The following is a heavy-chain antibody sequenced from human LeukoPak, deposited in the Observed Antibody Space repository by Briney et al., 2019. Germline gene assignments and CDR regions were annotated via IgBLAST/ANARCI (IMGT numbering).Heavy chain of an antibody. D-gene: IGHD3-22*01. CDR2: ISPGGGTT. CDR1: GYTFTSYY. V-gene: IGHV1-46*03. J-gene: IGHJ4*02. Sequence: GASVKVSCKASGYTFTSYYMHWVRQAPGQGLEWMGIISPGGGTTSYAQKFQGRVTMTRDTSTSTVYMDLSSLRSEDTAVYYCARELSSGYYYFDYWGQGTLVTVSS. CDR3: ARELSSGYYYFDY.